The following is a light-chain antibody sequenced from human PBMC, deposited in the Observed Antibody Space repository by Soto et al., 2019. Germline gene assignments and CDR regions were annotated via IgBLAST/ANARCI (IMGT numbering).Light chain of an antibody. CDR2: GNS. J-gene: IGLJ1*01. Sequence: QSVLTQPPSVSGAPGQRVTISRTGSNSNIGGGYDLHWYRQLPGTAPKLLIFGNSNRASGVSDRFSGSKSGTSASLAITRLQAEDEAEYYCQSYDSSLSYVCGSGTKLTVL. CDR3: QSYDSSLSYV. CDR1: NSNIGGGYD. V-gene: IGLV1-40*01.